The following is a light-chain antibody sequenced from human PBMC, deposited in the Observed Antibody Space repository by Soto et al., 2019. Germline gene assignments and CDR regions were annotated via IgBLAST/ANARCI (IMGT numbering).Light chain of an antibody. CDR1: QSISTW. Sequence: DIQMTQSPSTLSASVGDRVTITCRASQSISTWLVWYQQKPGKAPKVLIYDASSLQSGVPSSFSGHGSGTDFTLTISSLQPDDYAIYYCQQYKTYTTFGQGTKVDIK. J-gene: IGKJ2*01. CDR2: DAS. CDR3: QQYKTYTT. V-gene: IGKV1-5*01.